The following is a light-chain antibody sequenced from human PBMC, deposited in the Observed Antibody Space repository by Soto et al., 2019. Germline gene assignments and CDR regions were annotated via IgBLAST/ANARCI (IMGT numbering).Light chain of an antibody. CDR2: DAS. CDR3: QQYNSYPSH. CDR1: QSVGSW. Sequence: DIRMAQSPSTLSASVGDRVTITCRASQSVGSWLAWYQQKPGKAPKLLIYDASSLQSGVPSRFSGSESGTEFTLTIRSLQPDDFATYYCQQYNSYPSHFGGGTKVEI. J-gene: IGKJ4*01. V-gene: IGKV1-5*01.